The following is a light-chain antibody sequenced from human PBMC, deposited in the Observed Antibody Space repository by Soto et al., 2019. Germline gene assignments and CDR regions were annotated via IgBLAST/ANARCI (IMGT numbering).Light chain of an antibody. J-gene: IGLJ3*02. CDR1: NIGSES. CDR2: YDS. Sequence: SYELTQPPSVSVAPGKTATITCGGNNIGSESVHWYQQKPGQAPVLVIYYDSDRPSGIPERFSGSNSGNTATLTISRVEAGDEADYYGQVWDSSSAHPDWVFGGGTKVTVL. V-gene: IGLV3-21*04. CDR3: QVWDSSSAHPDWV.